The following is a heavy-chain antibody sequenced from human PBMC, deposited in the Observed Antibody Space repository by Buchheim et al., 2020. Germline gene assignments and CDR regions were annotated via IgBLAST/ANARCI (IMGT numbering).Heavy chain of an antibody. CDR3: ARDSGTTGIDF. CDR1: GDSISSYY. V-gene: IGHV4-59*01. CDR2: IHHTGSA. J-gene: IGHJ4*02. D-gene: IGHD1-7*01. Sequence: QVQLQESGAGLVKPSETLSLTCSVSGDSISSYYWAWIRQPPGKGLEYIGFIHHTGSANYNPSLKSRVTMSVDTSKNQFSLTLTSMTAADTAVYYCARDSGTTGIDFWGQGTL.